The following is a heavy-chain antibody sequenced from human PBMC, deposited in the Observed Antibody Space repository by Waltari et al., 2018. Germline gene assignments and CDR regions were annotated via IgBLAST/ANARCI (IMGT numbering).Heavy chain of an antibody. CDR1: GFTFSDSY. CDR3: ARAFQYGGTSHFDD. V-gene: IGHV3-72*01. D-gene: IGHD1-26*01. J-gene: IGHJ4*02. CDR2: SRNKANSYTT. Sequence: EVQLAESGGGLVQPGGSLRLSCAVCGFTFSDSYLDGVRQAPGKGLEWVARSRNKANSYTTEYAASVKGRFTISRDDSKNSLNLQMNSLETDDTAVYFCARAFQYGGTSHFDDWGQGTLVTVSS.